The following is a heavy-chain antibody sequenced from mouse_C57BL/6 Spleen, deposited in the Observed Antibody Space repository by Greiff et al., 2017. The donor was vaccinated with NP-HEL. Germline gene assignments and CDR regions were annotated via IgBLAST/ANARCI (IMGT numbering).Heavy chain of an antibody. V-gene: IGHV1-80*01. Sequence: QVQLQQSGAELVKPGASVKISCKASGYAFSSYWMNWVKQRPGKGLEWIGQIYPGDGDTNYNGKFKGKATLTADKSSSTAYMQLSSLTSEDSAVYFCAREIYYGNYGYFDVWGTGTTVTVSS. J-gene: IGHJ1*03. CDR3: AREIYYGNYGYFDV. D-gene: IGHD2-1*01. CDR2: IYPGDGDT. CDR1: GYAFSSYW.